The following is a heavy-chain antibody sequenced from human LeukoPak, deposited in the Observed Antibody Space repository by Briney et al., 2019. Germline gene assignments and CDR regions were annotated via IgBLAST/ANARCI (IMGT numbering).Heavy chain of an antibody. Sequence: PGGSLRLSCAASGFTFSSYGMHWVRQAPGKGLEWVAVKSYDGSNKYYADSVEGRFTISRDDSKNTLYVQMNSLRVDDAAVYYCAKDSGYASAFDIWGQGTMVTVSS. D-gene: IGHD5-12*01. J-gene: IGHJ3*02. CDR3: AKDSGYASAFDI. CDR2: KSYDGSNK. CDR1: GFTFSSYG. V-gene: IGHV3-30*18.